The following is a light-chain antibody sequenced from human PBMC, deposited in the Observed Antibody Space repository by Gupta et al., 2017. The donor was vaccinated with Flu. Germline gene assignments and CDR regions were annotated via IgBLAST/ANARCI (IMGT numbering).Light chain of an antibody. CDR1: SSDIGSYDS. CDR3: SSVTRTNTLM. CDR2: EVS. V-gene: IGLV2-14*01. Sequence: QSALTPPASVSGSSGPSITISCTGTSSDIGSYDSVSWYQQHTGKAPKLLIYEVSNRPSGVSIRFSASKSGKAASLTISGLQTEDEADYYCSSVTRTNTLMVGGGTKLTVL. J-gene: IGLJ2*01.